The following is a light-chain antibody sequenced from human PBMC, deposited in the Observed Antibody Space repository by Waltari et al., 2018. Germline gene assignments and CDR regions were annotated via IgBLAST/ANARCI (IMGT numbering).Light chain of an antibody. CDR2: QDN. J-gene: IGLJ2*01. CDR1: KLGAKY. CDR3: QAWDSSTVV. Sequence: SYELTQPPSVSVSPGKTSSITCSGDKLGAKYVWWYQQKPGQSPVGVIYQDNKRPSGIPERFSGSNSGNTATLTISGTQAMDEADYYCQAWDSSTVVFGGGTRLTVL. V-gene: IGLV3-1*01.